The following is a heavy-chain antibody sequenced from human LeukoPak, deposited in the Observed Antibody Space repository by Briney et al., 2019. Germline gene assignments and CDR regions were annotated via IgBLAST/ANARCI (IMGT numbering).Heavy chain of an antibody. CDR2: ISAYNGNT. Sequence: ASVKVSCKASGYTFTSYYMHWVRQAPGQGLEWMGWISAYNGNTNYAQKLQGRVTMTTDTSTSTAYMELRSLRSDDTAVYYCARRPALEWLSRPVDYWGQGTLVTVSS. D-gene: IGHD3-3*01. CDR3: ARRPALEWLSRPVDY. J-gene: IGHJ4*02. CDR1: GYTFTSYY. V-gene: IGHV1-18*04.